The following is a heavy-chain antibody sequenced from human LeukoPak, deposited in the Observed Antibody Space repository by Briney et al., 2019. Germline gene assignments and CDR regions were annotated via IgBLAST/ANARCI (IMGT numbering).Heavy chain of an antibody. Sequence: PSETLSLTCXVSGXSIGSDYWTWIRQPPGKGLEYIGYIYYTGGTNYNPSLKSRVTILVDTSKNQFSLKLSSVTAADTAVYFCAKYGNSGWVIDNWGQGTLVTVSS. CDR3: AKYGNSGWVIDN. CDR2: IYYTGGT. D-gene: IGHD6-19*01. CDR1: GXSIGSDY. V-gene: IGHV4-59*08. J-gene: IGHJ4*02.